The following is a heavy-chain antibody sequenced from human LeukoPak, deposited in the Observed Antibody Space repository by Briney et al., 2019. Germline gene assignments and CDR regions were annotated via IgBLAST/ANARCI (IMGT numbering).Heavy chain of an antibody. D-gene: IGHD3-3*01. CDR2: ISSSSSYI. CDR3: ARDSRYYDFWSGYSPGPYYYYGMDV. Sequence: GGSLRLSCAASGFTFSSYGMHWVRQAPGKGLEWVSSISSSSSYIYYADSVKGRFTISRDNAKNSLYLQMNSLRAEDTAVYYCARDSRYYDFWSGYSPGPYYYYGMDVWGQGTTVTVSS. J-gene: IGHJ6*02. V-gene: IGHV3-21*01. CDR1: GFTFSSYG.